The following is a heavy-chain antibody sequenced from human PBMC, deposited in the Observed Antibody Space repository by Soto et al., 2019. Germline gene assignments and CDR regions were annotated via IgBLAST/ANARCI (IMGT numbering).Heavy chain of an antibody. CDR1: GGSRSSSSYY. V-gene: IGHV4-39*01. CDR3: ARLNSYIDY. J-gene: IGHJ4*02. Sequence: PSETLYLTCTVSGGSRSSSSYYWGWIRQPPGKWLEWIGSIYYSGSTYYNPSLKSRVTLXXXTXXXXXSLXLXXVTAADTAVYYCARLNSYIDYWAQGTLVSVSS. D-gene: IGHD5-18*01. CDR2: IYYSGST.